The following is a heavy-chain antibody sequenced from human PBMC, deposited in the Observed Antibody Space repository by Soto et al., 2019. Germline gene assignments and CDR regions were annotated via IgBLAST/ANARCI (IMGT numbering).Heavy chain of an antibody. V-gene: IGHV3-30*03. D-gene: IGHD5-18*01. Sequence: QVQLVESGGGVVQPGRSLRLSCAASGFTFSSYGMHWVRQAPGKGLEWVAVISYDGSNKYYADSVKGRFTISRDNSKNTLYLQMNSLRAEDTAVYYCARDRVDTAMVTSRGMDVWGQGTKVTVSS. CDR2: ISYDGSNK. J-gene: IGHJ6*02. CDR1: GFTFSSYG. CDR3: ARDRVDTAMVTSRGMDV.